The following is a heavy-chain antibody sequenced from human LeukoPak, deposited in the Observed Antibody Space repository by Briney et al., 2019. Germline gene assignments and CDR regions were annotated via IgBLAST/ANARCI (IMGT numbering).Heavy chain of an antibody. CDR3: ARDPTTYYYDSSGYYSVGWFDP. Sequence: ASVKVSCKASGYTFTGYYMHWVRQAPGQGLAWMGWINPNSGGTNYAQKFQGRVTMTRDTSISTAYMELSRLRSDDTAVYYCARDPTTYYYDSSGYYSVGWFDPWGQGTLVTVSS. V-gene: IGHV1-2*02. J-gene: IGHJ5*02. CDR2: INPNSGGT. CDR1: GYTFTGYY. D-gene: IGHD3-22*01.